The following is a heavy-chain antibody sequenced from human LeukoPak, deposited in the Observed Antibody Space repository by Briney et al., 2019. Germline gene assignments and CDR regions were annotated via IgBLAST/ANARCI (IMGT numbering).Heavy chain of an antibody. D-gene: IGHD4-17*01. J-gene: IGHJ4*02. CDR2: ISSSGSTI. Sequence: PGGSLRLSCAASGYTFSDYYMSWIRQAPGKGLEWVSYISSSGSTIHYADSVKGRFTISRDNSKNTLYLQMNSLRAEDTAVYYCARAAPVYGDYSHFDYWGQGTLVTVSS. CDR3: ARAAPVYGDYSHFDY. CDR1: GYTFSDYY. V-gene: IGHV3-11*04.